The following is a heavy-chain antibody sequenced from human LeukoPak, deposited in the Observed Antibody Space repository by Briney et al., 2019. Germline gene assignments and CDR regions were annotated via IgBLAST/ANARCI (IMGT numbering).Heavy chain of an antibody. J-gene: IGHJ4*02. CDR3: ARVLRESSSSDYYFDY. V-gene: IGHV3-7*01. Sequence: PGGAPRLFCAASGFTFCSYWVSWVRHAPGEGLGWGAHIKQEGSEKYYVDSVKGRFTISRDNAKNSLYLQMNSLRAEDTAVYYCARVLRESSSSDYYFDYWGQGTLVTVSS. CDR1: GFTFCSYW. CDR2: IKQEGSEK. D-gene: IGHD6-6*01.